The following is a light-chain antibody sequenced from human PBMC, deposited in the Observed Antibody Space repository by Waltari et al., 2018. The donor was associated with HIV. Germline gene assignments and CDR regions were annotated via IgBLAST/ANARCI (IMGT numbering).Light chain of an antibody. CDR1: QSVSDF. J-gene: IGKJ4*01. Sequence: ETVLTQSPARLSLSPGERATLSCRANQSVSDFLAWYRQTPGQPPRLLIYDASTRATGTPARFRGSGSGTDFTLTISSLEPEDFAVYYCQQRSHWPLTFGGG. V-gene: IGKV3-11*01. CDR2: DAS. CDR3: QQRSHWPLT.